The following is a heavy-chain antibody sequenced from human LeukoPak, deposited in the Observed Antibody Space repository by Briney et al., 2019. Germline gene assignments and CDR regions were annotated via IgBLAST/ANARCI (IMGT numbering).Heavy chain of an antibody. Sequence: SETLSLTCSVSGFSINTDYYWSWIRQPPGKGLEWIGEINHSGSSNYNPSLKSRVTIPVDTSKNQFSLKLSSVTAADTAVYYCARWRGDFDYWGQGTLVTVSS. D-gene: IGHD3-16*01. V-gene: IGHV4-34*01. CDR2: INHSGSS. J-gene: IGHJ4*02. CDR1: GFSINTDYY. CDR3: ARWRGDFDY.